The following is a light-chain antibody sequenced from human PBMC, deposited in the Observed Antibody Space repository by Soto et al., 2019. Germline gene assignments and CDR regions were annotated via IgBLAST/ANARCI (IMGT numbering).Light chain of an antibody. CDR2: DAS. Sequence: EIVLTHSPATLSVSPGERATLSCRASQSVGSNLAWYQQRPGQPPRLLIYDASTRATDIPARFSGGGSGTEFTLTISSLQYEDVAVYYCQQYNNWPYTFGQGTKLQIK. V-gene: IGKV3-15*01. CDR1: QSVGSN. CDR3: QQYNNWPYT. J-gene: IGKJ2*01.